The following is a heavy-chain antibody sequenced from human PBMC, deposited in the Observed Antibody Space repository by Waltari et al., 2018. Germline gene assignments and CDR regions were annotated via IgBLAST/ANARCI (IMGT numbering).Heavy chain of an antibody. CDR2: IYYHGCT. D-gene: IGHD1-1*01. CDR1: GGSISSHY. J-gene: IGHJ6*02. CDR3: ARDGRGMDV. Sequence: QVQLQESGPGLVKPSETLSLTCTVSGGSISSHYWSWIRQPPGKGLEWIGYIYYHGCTNYTPSLKSLVTRSVDTSKNQCSLKLSSVTAADTAVYYCARDGRGMDVWGQGTTVTVSS. V-gene: IGHV4-59*11.